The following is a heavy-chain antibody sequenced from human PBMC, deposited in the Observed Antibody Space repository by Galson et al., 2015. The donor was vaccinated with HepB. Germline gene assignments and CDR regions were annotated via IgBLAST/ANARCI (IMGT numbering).Heavy chain of an antibody. D-gene: IGHD6-13*01. CDR2: LFYSGST. J-gene: IGHJ6*02. Sequence: LSLTCTVSGGSVSSGGYYWSWIRQPPGKGLECIGYLFYSGSTNYNPSLKSRVTISVDTSNNQFSLKLTSVTAADTAVYYCARVAATGPYYYFAMDVWGRGTTVTVSS. CDR3: ARVAATGPYYYFAMDV. V-gene: IGHV4-61*08. CDR1: GGSVSSGGYY.